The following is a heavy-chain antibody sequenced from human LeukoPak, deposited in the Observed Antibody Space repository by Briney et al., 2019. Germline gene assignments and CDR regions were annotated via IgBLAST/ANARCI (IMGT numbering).Heavy chain of an antibody. CDR2: ISAYNGNT. Sequence: GASVKVSCKASGYTFTSYGISWVRQAPGQGLEWMGWISAYNGNTNYAQKLQGRVTMTTDTSTSTAYMELRSLRSDDTAVYYCARAYYYDSSGSPFDPWGQGTLVTVSS. V-gene: IGHV1-18*01. D-gene: IGHD3-22*01. CDR3: ARAYYYDSSGSPFDP. CDR1: GYTFTSYG. J-gene: IGHJ5*02.